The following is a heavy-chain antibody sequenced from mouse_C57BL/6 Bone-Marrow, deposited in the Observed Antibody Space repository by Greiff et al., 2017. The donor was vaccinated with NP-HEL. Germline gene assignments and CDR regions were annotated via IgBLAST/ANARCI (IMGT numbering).Heavy chain of an antibody. Sequence: VQLQQSGTELVKPGASVKLSCKASGYTFTSYWMHWVKQRPGQGLEWIGNINPSNGGTNYNEKFKSKATLTVDKSSSTAYMQLSSLTSEDSAVYYCARASGYYDYDGDYWGQGTTLTVSS. D-gene: IGHD2-4*01. CDR1: GYTFTSYW. J-gene: IGHJ2*01. CDR3: ARASGYYDYDGDY. V-gene: IGHV1-53*01. CDR2: INPSNGGT.